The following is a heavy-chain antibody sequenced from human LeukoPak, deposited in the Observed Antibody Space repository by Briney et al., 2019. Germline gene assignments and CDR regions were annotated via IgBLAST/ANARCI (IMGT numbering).Heavy chain of an antibody. CDR2: INPNSGGT. Sequence: GASVKVSCKASGYTFTGYYMHWVRQAPGQGLEWMGRINPNSGGTNYAQKFQGRVTMTRDTSISTAYMELSRLRSDGTAVYYCARDFRESSGSIDYWGQGTLVTVSS. CDR1: GYTFTGYY. CDR3: ARDFRESSGSIDY. V-gene: IGHV1-2*06. J-gene: IGHJ4*02. D-gene: IGHD6-19*01.